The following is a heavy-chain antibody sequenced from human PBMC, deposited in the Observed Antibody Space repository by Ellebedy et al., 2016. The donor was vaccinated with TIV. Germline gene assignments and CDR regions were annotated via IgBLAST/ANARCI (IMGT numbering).Heavy chain of an antibody. CDR1: GYKFINYG. CDR3: ARTRYSSSSPDF. D-gene: IGHD5-18*01. CDR2: ISSHNGNS. J-gene: IGHJ4*02. V-gene: IGHV1-18*04. Sequence: AASVKVSCKASGYKFINYGSTWVRQAPGQGLAWVGYISSHNGNSNYGKNFEGRVTMTTDRPTATVFMELGSLISDDTAMYYCARTRYSSSSPDFWGQGTLVTVSS.